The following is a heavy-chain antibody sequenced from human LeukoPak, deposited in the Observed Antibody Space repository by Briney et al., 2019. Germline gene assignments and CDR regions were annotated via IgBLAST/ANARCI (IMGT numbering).Heavy chain of an antibody. CDR1: GFTFSDYY. CDR2: ISSSGSTI. J-gene: IGHJ4*02. Sequence: GGSLRLSCAASGFTFSDYYMSWIRQAPGKGLEWVSYISSSGSTIYYADSVKGRFTISRDNAKNSLYLQMNSLRAEDTAVYYCAKDTTMAENYFDYWGQGTLVTVSS. D-gene: IGHD5-18*01. CDR3: AKDTTMAENYFDY. V-gene: IGHV3-11*01.